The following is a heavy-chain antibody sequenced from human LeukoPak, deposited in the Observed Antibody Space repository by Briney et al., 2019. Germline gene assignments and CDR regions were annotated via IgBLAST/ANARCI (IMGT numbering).Heavy chain of an antibody. Sequence: SVKVSCKASGGTFSSYAISWVRQAPGQGLEWVGGIIPIFGTANYAQKFQGRVTITADESTSTAYMELSSLRSEDTAVYYCARGGPYYYDSSGYTPFDYWGQGTLVTVSS. J-gene: IGHJ4*02. D-gene: IGHD3-22*01. V-gene: IGHV1-69*01. CDR2: IIPIFGTA. CDR3: ARGGPYYYDSSGYTPFDY. CDR1: GGTFSSYA.